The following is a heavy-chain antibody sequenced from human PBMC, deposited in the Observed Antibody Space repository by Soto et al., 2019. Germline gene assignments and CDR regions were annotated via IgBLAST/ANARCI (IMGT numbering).Heavy chain of an antibody. CDR3: AREITIFGVVTPRGAFDI. Sequence: GGSLRLSCAASGFTFSSYEMNWVRQAPGKGLEWVSYISSSGSTIYYADSVKGRFTIFRDNSKNSLYLQMNSLRAEDTAVYYCAREITIFGVVTPRGAFDIWGQGTMVTVSS. J-gene: IGHJ3*02. V-gene: IGHV3-48*03. CDR2: ISSSGSTI. D-gene: IGHD3-3*01. CDR1: GFTFSSYE.